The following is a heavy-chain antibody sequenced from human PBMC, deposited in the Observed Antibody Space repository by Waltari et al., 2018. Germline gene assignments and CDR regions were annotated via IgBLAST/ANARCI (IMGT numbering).Heavy chain of an antibody. Sequence: QVQLQESGPGLVKPSETLSLTCAVSGYSISSGYYWGWIRQPPGKGLEWIGSIYHSGSTYNNPSLKSRVTISVDTSKNQFSLKLSSVTAADTAVYYCARQVKGAQHWGQGTLVTVSS. CDR1: GYSISSGYY. D-gene: IGHD2-21*01. J-gene: IGHJ1*01. V-gene: IGHV4-38-2*01. CDR2: IYHSGST. CDR3: ARQVKGAQH.